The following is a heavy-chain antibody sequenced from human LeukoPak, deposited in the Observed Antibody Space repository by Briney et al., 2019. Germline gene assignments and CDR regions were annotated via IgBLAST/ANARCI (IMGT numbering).Heavy chain of an antibody. CDR3: ASNGELYAFDI. CDR2: IYHSGST. D-gene: IGHD3-10*01. V-gene: IGHV4-38-2*02. Sequence: SSETLSLTCTVSGYSISSGYYWGWIRPPPGKGLEWIGSIYHSGSTNYNPSLKSRVTISVDKSKNQFSLKLSSVTAADTAVYYCASNGELYAFDIWGQGTMVTVSS. CDR1: GYSISSGYY. J-gene: IGHJ3*02.